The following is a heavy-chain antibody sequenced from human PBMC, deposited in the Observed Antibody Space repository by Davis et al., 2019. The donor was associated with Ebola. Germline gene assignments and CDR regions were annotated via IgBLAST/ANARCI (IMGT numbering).Heavy chain of an antibody. CDR2: IRSKANSYAT. V-gene: IGHV3-73*01. Sequence: GESLKISCAASGFTFSGSAMHWVRQASGKGLEWVGRIRSKANSYATAYAALVKGRFTISRDDSKNTAYLQMNSLKTEDTAVYYCTRAQQLDDYWGQGTLVTVSS. CDR1: GFTFSGSA. J-gene: IGHJ4*02. D-gene: IGHD6-13*01. CDR3: TRAQQLDDY.